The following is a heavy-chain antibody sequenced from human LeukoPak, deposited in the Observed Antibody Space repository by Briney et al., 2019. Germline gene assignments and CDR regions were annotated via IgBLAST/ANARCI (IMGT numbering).Heavy chain of an antibody. CDR1: GGSISSYY. CDR2: IYYSGST. V-gene: IGHV4-59*01. CDR3: ARLRYYYDSSGYYRYFDY. D-gene: IGHD3-22*01. J-gene: IGHJ4*02. Sequence: PSETLSLTCTVSGGSISSYYWSWIRQPPGKGLEWIGYIYYSGSTNYNPSLKSRVTISVDTSENQFSLKLSSVTAADTAVYYCARLRYYYDSSGYYRYFDYWGQGTLVTVSS.